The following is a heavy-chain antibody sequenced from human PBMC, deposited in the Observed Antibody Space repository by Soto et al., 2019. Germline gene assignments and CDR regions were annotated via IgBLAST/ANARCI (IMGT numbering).Heavy chain of an antibody. D-gene: IGHD2-8*02. CDR3: TTVSPVTGGGPL. CDR2: IKSKAAGGTT. CDR1: GFTFSEAW. Sequence: EVQLVESGGGLVKPGGSLRLSCAASGFTFSEAWMNWVRQAPGKGLEWVGRIKSKAAGGTTDYVAPVKGRFTISRDDSTNTLFLQMNSLKTKDTAVYYCTTVSPVTGGGPLWGQGTLVTVSS. J-gene: IGHJ4*02. V-gene: IGHV3-15*07.